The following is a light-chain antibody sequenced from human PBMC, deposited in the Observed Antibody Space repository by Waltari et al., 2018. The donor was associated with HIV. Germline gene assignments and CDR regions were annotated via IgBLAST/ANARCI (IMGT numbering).Light chain of an antibody. Sequence: QSVLTQPPSASGSPGQSVTLSCPGTNSDIGTYAYVSRYQQHPGKAPKLVISEVTKRPSGVSDRVSGSKSGNTAFLTVSGLQAEDEADYYCSSFANRDGFYVLFGGGTRLTVL. CDR3: SSFANRDGFYVL. CDR1: NSDIGTYAY. J-gene: IGLJ2*01. CDR2: EVT. V-gene: IGLV2-8*01.